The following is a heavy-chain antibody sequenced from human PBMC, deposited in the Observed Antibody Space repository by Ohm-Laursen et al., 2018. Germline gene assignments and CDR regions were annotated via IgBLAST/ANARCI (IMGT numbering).Heavy chain of an antibody. CDR3: AGRGY. Sequence: SETLSLTCTISGGAISSYYWSWIRQPAGKGLEWIGRINISGTNYNPSLKSRVTMSVDTSKNQFSLNLSSVTAADTAVYYCAGRGYGGQGTLVTVSS. V-gene: IGHV4-4*07. D-gene: IGHD1-26*01. CDR2: INISGT. CDR1: GGAISSYY. J-gene: IGHJ4*02.